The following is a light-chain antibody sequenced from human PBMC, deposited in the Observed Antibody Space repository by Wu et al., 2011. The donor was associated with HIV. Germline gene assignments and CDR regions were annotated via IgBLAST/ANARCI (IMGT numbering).Light chain of an antibody. CDR1: QSVSSY. V-gene: IGKV3-11*01. Sequence: EIVLTQSPATLSLSPGERATLSCRASQSVSSYLAWFQQKPGQAPRLLIYDASNRATGIPARFSGSGSGTDFTLTISSLEPGDFAVYYCQQRSKWPLTFAQGTRLEI. CDR2: DAS. J-gene: IGKJ5*01. CDR3: QQRSKWPLT.